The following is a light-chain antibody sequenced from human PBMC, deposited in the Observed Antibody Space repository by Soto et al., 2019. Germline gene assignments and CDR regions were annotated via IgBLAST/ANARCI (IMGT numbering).Light chain of an antibody. Sequence: QSALAQPPSASGTTGQRVTISCSGSSSNIGSNYVYWYQQLPGTAPKLLIYSNNQRPSGVPDRFSGSKSGTSASLAISGLRSEDEADYYCAAWDDSLSGYYVFGTGTKVTVL. J-gene: IGLJ1*01. CDR1: SSNIGSNY. CDR3: AAWDDSLSGYYV. V-gene: IGLV1-47*02. CDR2: SNN.